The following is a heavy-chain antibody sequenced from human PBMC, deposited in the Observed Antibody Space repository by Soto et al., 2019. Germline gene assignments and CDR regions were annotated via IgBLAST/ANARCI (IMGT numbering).Heavy chain of an antibody. D-gene: IGHD2-8*01. V-gene: IGHV3-48*01. CDR2: ISSSSSTI. J-gene: IGHJ6*03. Sequence: GGSLRLSCAASGFTFSSYSMNWVRQAPGKGLEWVSYISSSSSTIYYADSVKGRFTISRDNAKNSLYLQMNSLRAEDTAVYYCARGSVLMVYAPRAGCYYYMDVWGKGTTVTVSS. CDR3: ARGSVLMVYAPRAGCYYYMDV. CDR1: GFTFSSYS.